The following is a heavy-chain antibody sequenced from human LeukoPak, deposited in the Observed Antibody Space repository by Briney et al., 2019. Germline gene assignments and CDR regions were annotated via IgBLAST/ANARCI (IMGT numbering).Heavy chain of an antibody. CDR2: ISGSGGTA. Sequence: GGSLRLSCAASGFTVSSNYMSWVRQAPGKGLEWVSAISGSGGTAYYADSVKGRFTISRDNSKNTLYLQMNSLRAEDTAVYYCARGRVRTYYYYYMDVWGKGTTVTVSS. CDR1: GFTVSSNY. J-gene: IGHJ6*03. V-gene: IGHV3-53*01. CDR3: ARGRVRTYYYYYMDV.